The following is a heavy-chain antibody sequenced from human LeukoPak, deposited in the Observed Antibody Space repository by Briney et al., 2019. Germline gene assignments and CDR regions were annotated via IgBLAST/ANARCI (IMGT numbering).Heavy chain of an antibody. V-gene: IGHV3-21*01. Sequence: GGSLRLSCAGSGFPFSSHGMNWVRQAPGKGLEWVSGISPGGGPTYYADSVRGRFTISRDNAKNSLYLQMNSLRAEDTAVYYCARGIAAAGANWFDPWGQGTLVTVSS. CDR3: ARGIAAAGANWFDP. CDR1: GFPFSSHG. D-gene: IGHD6-13*01. J-gene: IGHJ5*02. CDR2: ISPGGGPT.